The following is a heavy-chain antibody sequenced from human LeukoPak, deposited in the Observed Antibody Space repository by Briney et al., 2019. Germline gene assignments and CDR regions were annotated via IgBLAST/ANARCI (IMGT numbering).Heavy chain of an antibody. CDR3: AKAGSIRFDY. J-gene: IGHJ4*02. Sequence: TYYADSVKGRFTISRGNSKNTLYLQINSLRAEDTAVYYCAKAGSIRFDYWGQGTLVTVSS. CDR2: T. D-gene: IGHD2-2*01. V-gene: IGHV3-23*01.